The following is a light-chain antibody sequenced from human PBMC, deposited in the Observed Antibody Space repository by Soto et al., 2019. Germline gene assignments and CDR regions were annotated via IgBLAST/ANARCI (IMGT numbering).Light chain of an antibody. CDR2: DAS. CDR1: QSVSRY. V-gene: IGKV3-11*01. CDR3: QQRSNWPLT. Sequence: EIVLTQSPATLSLSPGERATLSCRASQSVSRYLAWYQQTPGQAPRLLIYDASNRATGIPARFSGSGSGTDFTLTISGLEPEDFAVYYCQQRSNWPLTFGGGTKVEIK. J-gene: IGKJ4*01.